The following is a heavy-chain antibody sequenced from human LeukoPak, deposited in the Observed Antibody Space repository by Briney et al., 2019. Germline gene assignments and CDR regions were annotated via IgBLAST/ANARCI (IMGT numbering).Heavy chain of an antibody. CDR2: IKQDGSEK. V-gene: IGHV3-7*01. J-gene: IGHJ6*03. CDR1: GFSFISYG. CDR3: ARDMGYYMDV. D-gene: IGHD3-10*01. Sequence: RAGGSLRLSCAASGFSFISYGMHWVRQAPGKGLEWVANIKQDGSEKYYVDSVKGRFTISRDNAKNSLYLQMNSLRAEDTAVYYCARDMGYYMDVWGKGTTVTVSS.